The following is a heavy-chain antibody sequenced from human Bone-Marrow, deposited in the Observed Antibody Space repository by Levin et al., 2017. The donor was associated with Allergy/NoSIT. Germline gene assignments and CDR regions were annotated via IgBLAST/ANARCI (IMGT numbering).Heavy chain of an antibody. J-gene: IGHJ4*02. CDR1: GYTFTSYG. CDR3: ATVRSIAAAGTPGTR. V-gene: IGHV1-18*01. D-gene: IGHD6-13*01. CDR2: ISAYNGNT. Sequence: ASVKVSCKASGYTFTSYGISWVRQAPGQGLEWMGWISAYNGNTNYAQKLQGRVTMTTDTSTSTAYMELRSLRSDDTAVYYCATVRSIAAAGTPGTRWGQGTLVTVSS.